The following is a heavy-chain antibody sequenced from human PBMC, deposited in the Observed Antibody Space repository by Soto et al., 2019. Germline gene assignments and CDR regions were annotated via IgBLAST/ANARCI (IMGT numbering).Heavy chain of an antibody. Sequence: VSGPTLVNPTQTLTLTCTFSGFSLSTSGMRVSWIRQPPGKALEWLARIDWDDDKFYSTSLKTRLTISKDTSKNQVVLTMTNMDPVDTATYYCARTRTATGSFDYWGQGTLVTVSS. CDR2: IDWDDDK. CDR1: GFSLSTSGMR. J-gene: IGHJ4*02. V-gene: IGHV2-70*04. CDR3: ARTRTATGSFDY. D-gene: IGHD1-26*01.